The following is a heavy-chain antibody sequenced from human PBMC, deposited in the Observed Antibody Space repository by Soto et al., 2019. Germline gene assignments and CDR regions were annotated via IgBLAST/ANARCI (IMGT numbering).Heavy chain of an antibody. CDR2: INHSGST. Sequence: SKTLSLTCAVYGGSFSGYYWSWIRQPPGKGLEWIGEINHSGSTNYNPSLKSRVTISVDTSKNQFSLKLSSVTAADTAVYYCARGSIDGYNDHLGLHDYWAQGTLVLVSS. J-gene: IGHJ4*01. CDR1: GGSFSGYY. D-gene: IGHD5-12*01. CDR3: ARGSIDGYNDHLGLHDY. V-gene: IGHV4-34*01.